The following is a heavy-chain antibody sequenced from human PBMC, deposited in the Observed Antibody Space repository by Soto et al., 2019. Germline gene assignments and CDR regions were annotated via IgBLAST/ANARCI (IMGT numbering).Heavy chain of an antibody. CDR2: LDAGDTT. D-gene: IGHD6-13*01. CDR1: GFTFSRHA. J-gene: IGHJ4*02. V-gene: IGHV3-23*01. Sequence: EVQLLESGGNLVQPWGSLRLSCAASGFTFSRHAMSWVRQAPGEGLEWVSTLDAGDTTYYADSVKGRFTISRDNARNTLSLQMNSLRVEDTAVYYCAKDPRAYSTHMGYFSDHWGQGTLVTVSS. CDR3: AKDPRAYSTHMGYFSDH.